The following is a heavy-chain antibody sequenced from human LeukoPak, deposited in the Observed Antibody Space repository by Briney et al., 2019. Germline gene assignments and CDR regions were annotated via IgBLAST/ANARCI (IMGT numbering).Heavy chain of an antibody. CDR1: GYTFTSYY. CDR2: INPSAGST. V-gene: IGHV1-46*01. CDR3: ARGCTLVEAAVTYNWFDP. J-gene: IGHJ5*02. D-gene: IGHD6-13*01. Sequence: ASVKVSCKASGYTFTSYYMHWVRQAPGQGLEWMGIINPSAGSTKFAQKFQGRVTMTRDMSTSTVYMELSSLRSEDTAVYYCARGCTLVEAAVTYNWFDPWGQGTLVTVSS.